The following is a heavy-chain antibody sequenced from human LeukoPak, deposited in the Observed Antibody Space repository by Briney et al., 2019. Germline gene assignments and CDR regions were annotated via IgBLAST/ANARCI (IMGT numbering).Heavy chain of an antibody. CDR3: ARETRGYKTKYFQH. J-gene: IGHJ1*01. Sequence: GGSLRLSCAASGFTFSSYAMHWVRQAPGKGLEWVAVISYDGSNKYYADSVKGRFTISRDNSKNTLYLQMNSLRAEDTAVYYCARETRGYKTKYFQHWGQGTLVTVSS. CDR1: GFTFSSYA. CDR2: ISYDGSNK. V-gene: IGHV3-30*07. D-gene: IGHD5-24*01.